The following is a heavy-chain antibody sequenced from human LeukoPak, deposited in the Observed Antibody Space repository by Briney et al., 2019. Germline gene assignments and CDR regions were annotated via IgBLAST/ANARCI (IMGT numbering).Heavy chain of an antibody. D-gene: IGHD1-26*01. CDR2: INQDGSEE. Sequence: GGSLRLSCAASGFTFRNYWMRWIRQAPGNGPEGGADINQDGSEEYCLQSVQGRFTVSRDNAQNAVFLQMTYLRADDTAVDYCARWKMELERNAFDFWGQGTAVTVSS. V-gene: IGHV3-7*01. J-gene: IGHJ3*01. CDR3: ARWKMELERNAFDF. CDR1: GFTFRNYW.